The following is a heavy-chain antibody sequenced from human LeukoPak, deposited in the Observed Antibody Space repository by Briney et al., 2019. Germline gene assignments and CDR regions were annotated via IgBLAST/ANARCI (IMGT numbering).Heavy chain of an antibody. CDR3: ARLKLGAYFDL. CDR2: VYNSGDT. J-gene: IGHJ2*01. D-gene: IGHD3-16*01. Sequence: SETLSLTCAVYGGSFSSYYWGWIRQSPGKGLEWVGYVYNSGDTGKNPSLKSRVTILLDTSKNQCSLKLTSVSAADTAVYYCARLKLGAYFDLWGRGTLVTVSS. CDR1: GGSFSSYY. V-gene: IGHV4-59*08.